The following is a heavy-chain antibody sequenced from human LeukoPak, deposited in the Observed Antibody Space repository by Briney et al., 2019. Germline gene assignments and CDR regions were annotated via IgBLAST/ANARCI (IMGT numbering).Heavy chain of an antibody. Sequence: SETLSLTCTVSGGSISSYYWSWIRQPPGKGLEWIGYIYYSGSTNYNPSLKSRVSISVDTSKNQFSLKLSSVTAADTAVYYCARTTEGYCRSTSCYDFSYSYYMDVWGKGTTVTISS. D-gene: IGHD2-2*01. CDR2: IYYSGST. CDR3: ARTTEGYCRSTSCYDFSYSYYMDV. CDR1: GGSISSYY. V-gene: IGHV4-59*01. J-gene: IGHJ6*03.